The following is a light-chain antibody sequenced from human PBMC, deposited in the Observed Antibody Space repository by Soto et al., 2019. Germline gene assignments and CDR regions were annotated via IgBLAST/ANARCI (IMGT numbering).Light chain of an antibody. V-gene: IGKV3-15*01. CDR2: GAS. J-gene: IGKJ1*01. Sequence: EIVMTQSPATLSVSPGDRATLSCRASQSVSSNLAWYQQKPGQAPRLLIYGASTRATDVPARFSGSGSGTEFTLTISSLQSEDFAVYYCQQYNNWPETFXQGTKV. CDR1: QSVSSN. CDR3: QQYNNWPET.